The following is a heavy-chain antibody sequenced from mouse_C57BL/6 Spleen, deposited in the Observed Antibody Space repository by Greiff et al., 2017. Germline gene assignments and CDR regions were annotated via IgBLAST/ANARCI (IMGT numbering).Heavy chain of an antibody. J-gene: IGHJ1*03. D-gene: IGHD1-1*01. CDR3: ASKYYGSSYWYFDV. V-gene: IGHV1-53*01. CDR2: INPSNGGT. CDR1: GYTFTSYW. Sequence: ASGYTFTSYWMHWVKQRPGQGLEWIGNINPSNGGTNYYEKFKSKATLTVDKSSSTAYMQLSSLTSEDSAVYFCASKYYGSSYWYFDVWGTGTTVTVSS.